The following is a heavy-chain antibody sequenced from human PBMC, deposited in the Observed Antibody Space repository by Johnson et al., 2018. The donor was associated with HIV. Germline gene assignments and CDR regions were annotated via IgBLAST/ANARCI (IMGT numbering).Heavy chain of an antibody. Sequence: VQLVESGGGLVQPGRSLRLSCAASGFTFDDYAMHWVRQAPGKGLEWVSGISWNSGSIGYADSVKGRFTISRDNAKNSLYLQMNSLRAEDTALYYCAKDTEAAAGTYDAFHIWGQGTMVTVSS. CDR3: AKDTEAAAGTYDAFHI. CDR2: ISWNSGSI. D-gene: IGHD6-13*01. V-gene: IGHV3-9*01. CDR1: GFTFDDYA. J-gene: IGHJ3*02.